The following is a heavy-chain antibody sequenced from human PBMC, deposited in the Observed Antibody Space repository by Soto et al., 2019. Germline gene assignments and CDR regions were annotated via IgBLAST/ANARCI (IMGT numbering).Heavy chain of an antibody. Sequence: ASVKVSCKASGYTFTSYDINWVRQATGQGLEWMGWMNPNSGNTGYAQKFQGRVTMTRNTSISTAYMELSSLKSEDTAVYYCARVVVPAAIDDYYYGMDVWGQGTTVTVSS. V-gene: IGHV1-8*01. CDR2: MNPNSGNT. J-gene: IGHJ6*02. CDR1: GYTFTSYD. CDR3: ARVVVPAAIDDYYYGMDV. D-gene: IGHD2-2*02.